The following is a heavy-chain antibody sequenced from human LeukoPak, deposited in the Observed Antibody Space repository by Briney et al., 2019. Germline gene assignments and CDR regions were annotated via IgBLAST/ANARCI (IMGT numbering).Heavy chain of an antibody. CDR2: INHSGSI. J-gene: IGHJ6*04. V-gene: IGHV4-34*01. CDR3: ARDLLGGNSGWYMSYYGMDV. Sequence: SETLSLTCAVYGVSFSGYYWSWIRQPPGKGLEWIGEINHSGSINYNPSLKSRVTISVDTSKNQFSLKLSSVTAADTAVYYCARDLLGGNSGWYMSYYGMDVWGKGTTVTVSS. CDR1: GVSFSGYY. D-gene: IGHD6-19*01.